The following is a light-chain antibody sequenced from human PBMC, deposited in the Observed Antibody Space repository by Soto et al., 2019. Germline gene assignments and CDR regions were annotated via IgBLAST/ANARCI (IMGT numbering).Light chain of an antibody. V-gene: IGKV1-27*01. Sequence: QITQSPSSLSASLGDRVTIACRASQGIKEYVAWYQQKQGRGPKLLIYAASTLQSGVPSRFSGSGSGTDLTITISSLQPEDVETYYCQKYDSAPWAFGQGTKVDIK. CDR1: QGIKEY. CDR2: AAS. CDR3: QKYDSAPWA. J-gene: IGKJ1*01.